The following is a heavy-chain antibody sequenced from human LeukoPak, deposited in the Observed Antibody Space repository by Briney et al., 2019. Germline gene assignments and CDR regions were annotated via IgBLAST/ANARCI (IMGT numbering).Heavy chain of an antibody. D-gene: IGHD3-22*01. V-gene: IGHV1-69*01. CDR2: IIPIFGTA. Sequence: SVKVSCKASGGTFSSYAISWVRQAPGQGLEWMGGIIPIFGTANYAQKFQGRVTITADESTSTAYMELSSLRSEDTAVYYCARGWEGYYYDSSGYQGVYWGQGTLVTVSS. J-gene: IGHJ4*02. CDR1: GGTFSSYA. CDR3: ARGWEGYYYDSSGYQGVY.